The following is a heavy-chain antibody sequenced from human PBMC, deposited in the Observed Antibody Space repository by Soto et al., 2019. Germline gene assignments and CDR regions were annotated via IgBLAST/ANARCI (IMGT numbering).Heavy chain of an antibody. CDR3: AXAPPYFTMVWGESWFDP. J-gene: IGHJ5*02. D-gene: IGHD3-10*01. V-gene: IGHV3-23*01. Sequence: GGSLRLSCAASGFTFSSYAMSWVRQAPGKGLEWVSAISGSGGSTYYADSVKGRFTISRDNSKNTLYLQMNSLRAEDTAVYYCAXAPPYFTMVWGESWFDPWGQGTLVTVSS. CDR1: GFTFSSYA. CDR2: ISGSGGST.